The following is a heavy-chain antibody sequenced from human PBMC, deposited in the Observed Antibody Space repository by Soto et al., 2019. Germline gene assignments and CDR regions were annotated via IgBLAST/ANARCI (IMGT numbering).Heavy chain of an antibody. J-gene: IGHJ4*02. V-gene: IGHV4-31*03. CDR3: ARGEVLPAASLDY. CDR1: GGSISSGGYY. Sequence: PSETLSLTCTVSGGSISSGGYYWSWIRQRPGKGLEWIGDFHYSGSTFYNPSLKSRVTISVDTSENQFSLKLSSMTAADTAVYYCARGEVLPAASLDYWGQGTLVTVSS. D-gene: IGHD2-2*01. CDR2: FHYSGST.